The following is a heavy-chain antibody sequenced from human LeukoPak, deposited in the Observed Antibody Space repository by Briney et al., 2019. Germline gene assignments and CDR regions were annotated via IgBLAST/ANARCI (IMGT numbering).Heavy chain of an antibody. Sequence: ASVKVSCKASGYTFTSYSMNWVRQAPGQGLEWMGWINTNTGTPTFVQDFAGRFVFSLDTSVDTAYLQISSLKAEDTAVYYCARTHGTVGATVDYWGQGTLVTVSS. D-gene: IGHD1-26*01. CDR2: INTNTGTP. J-gene: IGHJ4*02. CDR3: ARTHGTVGATVDY. V-gene: IGHV7-4-1*02. CDR1: GYTFTSYS.